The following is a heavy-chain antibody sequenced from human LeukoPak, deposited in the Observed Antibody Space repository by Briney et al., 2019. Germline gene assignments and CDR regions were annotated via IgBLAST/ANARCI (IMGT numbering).Heavy chain of an antibody. CDR3: ARDDHYDSRGYYYGTKEGAFDI. Sequence: SETLSLTCAVYGGSFSGCYWSWIRQPPGKGLEWIGEINHSGSTNYNPSLKSRVTISVDTSKNQFSLKLSSVTAADTAVYYCARDDHYDSRGYYYGTKEGAFDIWGQGTMVTVSS. CDR2: INHSGST. J-gene: IGHJ3*02. CDR1: GGSFSGCY. D-gene: IGHD3-22*01. V-gene: IGHV4-34*01.